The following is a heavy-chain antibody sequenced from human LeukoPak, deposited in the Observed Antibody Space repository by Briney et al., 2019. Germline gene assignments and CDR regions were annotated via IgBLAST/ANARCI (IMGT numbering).Heavy chain of an antibody. CDR3: ARGLYYDFWSGYPFFGYYGMDV. CDR1: GYTFTSYA. D-gene: IGHD3-3*01. CDR2: INTNTGNP. J-gene: IGHJ6*02. Sequence: ASVKVSCKASGYTFTSYAMSWVRQAPGQGLEWMGWINTNTGNPTYAQGFTGRFVFSLDTSVSTAYLQISSLKAEDTAVYYCARGLYYDFWSGYPFFGYYGMDVWGQGTTVTVSS. V-gene: IGHV7-4-1*02.